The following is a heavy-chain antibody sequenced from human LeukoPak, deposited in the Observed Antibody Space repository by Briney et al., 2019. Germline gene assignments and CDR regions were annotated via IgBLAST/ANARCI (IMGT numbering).Heavy chain of an antibody. CDR3: ARADYDTSAYYYTFDY. Sequence: PSETLSLTCTVSGGSIDGYYWSWIRQPPAKGLEWIGYIYYRGSTNYNPSLKSRVTISLDTSKNQFSLNLSSVTAADTAVYYCARADYDTSAYYYTFDYWGQGTLVTVSS. D-gene: IGHD3-22*01. V-gene: IGHV4-59*01. CDR2: IYYRGST. J-gene: IGHJ4*02. CDR1: GGSIDGYY.